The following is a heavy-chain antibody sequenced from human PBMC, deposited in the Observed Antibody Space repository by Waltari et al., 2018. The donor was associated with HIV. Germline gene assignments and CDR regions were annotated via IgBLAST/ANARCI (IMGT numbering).Heavy chain of an antibody. CDR2: IFHSGNT. Sequence: QVQLQESGPGLVKPSETLSLTCTVSGYSISSGYYWGWIRQPPGKGLEWIGSIFHSGNTDYNSSLKSRVTMSVDTSKNQFSLKLRSVTAADTAVYYCARDQSGSCTCEYWGQGSLVTVSS. D-gene: IGHD1-26*01. CDR3: ARDQSGSCTCEY. CDR1: GYSISSGYY. J-gene: IGHJ4*02. V-gene: IGHV4-38-2*02.